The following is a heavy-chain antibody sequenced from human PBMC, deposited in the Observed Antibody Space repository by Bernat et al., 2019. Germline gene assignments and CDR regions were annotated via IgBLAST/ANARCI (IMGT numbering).Heavy chain of an antibody. CDR3: ARDRWAKEYPPYYFDY. J-gene: IGHJ4*02. Sequence: QVQLVESGGGVVQPGRSLRLSCAAPGFTFSSYAMHWVRQAPGKGLEWVAVISYDGSNKYYADSVKGRFTISRDNSKNTLYLQMNSLRAEDTAVYYCARDRWAKEYPPYYFDYWGQGTLVTVSS. D-gene: IGHD2-2*01. CDR2: ISYDGSNK. V-gene: IGHV3-30*01. CDR1: GFTFSSYA.